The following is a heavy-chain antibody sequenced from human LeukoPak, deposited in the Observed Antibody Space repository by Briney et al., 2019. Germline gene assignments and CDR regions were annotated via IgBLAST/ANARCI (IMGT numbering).Heavy chain of an antibody. CDR2: MKRDGSEI. Sequence: GGSLRLSCAASGFTFSGYPIHWVRQAPGKGLEWVANMKRDGSEIYYVDSVGGRFTISRDNARNSLYLQMNSLRAEDTAIYYCTRVGYIDEGIDYWGQGTLVTVSS. CDR3: TRVGYIDEGIDY. J-gene: IGHJ4*02. D-gene: IGHD5-24*01. CDR1: GFTFSGYP. V-gene: IGHV3-7*04.